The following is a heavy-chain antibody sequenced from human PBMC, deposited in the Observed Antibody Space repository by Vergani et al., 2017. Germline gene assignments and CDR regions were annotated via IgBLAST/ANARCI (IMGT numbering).Heavy chain of an antibody. CDR1: GGSISSGSYY. D-gene: IGHD3-22*01. J-gene: IGHJ3*02. CDR2: IYTSGST. CDR3: AGKRPRSAGYSFDI. Sequence: QVQLQESGPGLVKPSQTLSLTCTVSGGSISSGSYYWSWIRQPAGKGLEWIGRIYTSGSTNYNPSLKSRVTISVDTSKNQFSLKLSSVTAADTAVYYCAGKRPRSAGYSFDIWGQGTMVTVSS. V-gene: IGHV4-61*02.